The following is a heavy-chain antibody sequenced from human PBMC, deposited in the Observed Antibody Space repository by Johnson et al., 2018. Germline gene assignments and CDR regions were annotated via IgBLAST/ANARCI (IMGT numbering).Heavy chain of an antibody. Sequence: QVQLQESGGGVVQPGRSLRLSCAASGFPFSSYGMHWVRQAPGKGLEWVALISYDGSNKYYADSVKGRFTISRDNSKRILYLQMNSLKAEGTAVYYCAKDSQSVGSGDSFGIWGHGTMVTVAS. CDR2: ISYDGSNK. V-gene: IGHV3-33*05. CDR1: GFPFSSYG. CDR3: AKDSQSVGSGDSFGI. J-gene: IGHJ3*02. D-gene: IGHD1-1*01.